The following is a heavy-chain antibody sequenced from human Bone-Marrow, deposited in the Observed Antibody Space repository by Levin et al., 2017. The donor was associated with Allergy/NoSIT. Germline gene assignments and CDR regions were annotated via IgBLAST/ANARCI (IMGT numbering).Heavy chain of an antibody. CDR2: INGDASST. D-gene: IGHD6-13*01. J-gene: IGHJ4*02. Sequence: GESLKISCAASGFTFSNYWMHWVRQAPGKGLVWVSRINGDASSTNYADSVMGRFTISRDNANNTLYLQMNSLRAEDTAVYYCARAKAAAGRASDYWGQGTLVTVSS. CDR1: GFTFSNYW. CDR3: ARAKAAAGRASDY. V-gene: IGHV3-74*01.